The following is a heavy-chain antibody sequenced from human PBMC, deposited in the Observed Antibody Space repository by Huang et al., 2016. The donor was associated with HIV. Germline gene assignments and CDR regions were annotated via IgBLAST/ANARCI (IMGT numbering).Heavy chain of an antibody. J-gene: IGHJ4*02. Sequence: EVQLVQSGGVAIKPGGSLRLSCAASGFPFRDYHMHWVRQVPGKGLEGVALISGDGSTTKYGDSVKGRFTISRDNSKDSLYLQMNSLKTEDTACYYCTGIFYDSTGYYYHYWGQGTLVTVSS. D-gene: IGHD3-22*01. CDR3: TGIFYDSTGYYYHY. V-gene: IGHV3-43*01. CDR2: ISGDGSTT. CDR1: GFPFRDYH.